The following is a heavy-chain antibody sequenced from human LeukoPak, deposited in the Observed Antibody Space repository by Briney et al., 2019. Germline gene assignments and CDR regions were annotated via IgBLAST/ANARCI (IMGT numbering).Heavy chain of an antibody. V-gene: IGHV3-23*01. CDR1: GFTFGNYA. J-gene: IGHJ3*02. Sequence: GGSLRLSCAASGFTFGNYAMIWVRKAPGRGLEWFSAIRSGGGGTLYADSVKGRFTISRDNSKNTLFLQMNNMRAEDTAVYYCARDPNGDYVGAFEMWGPGTKVTVS. D-gene: IGHD4-17*01. CDR2: IRSGGGGT. CDR3: ARDPNGDYVGAFEM.